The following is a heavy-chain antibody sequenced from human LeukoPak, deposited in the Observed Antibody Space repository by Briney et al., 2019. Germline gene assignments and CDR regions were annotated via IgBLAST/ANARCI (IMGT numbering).Heavy chain of an antibody. Sequence: PGGSLRLSCAASGFTFSSYSMNWVRQAPGKGLEWVSSISSSSSYIYYADSVRGRFTISRDNAKNSLYLQMNSLRAEDTAVYYCARGDSSDYYSDFWGQGTLVTVSS. CDR2: ISSSSSYI. CDR1: GFTFSSYS. J-gene: IGHJ4*02. D-gene: IGHD3-22*01. CDR3: ARGDSSDYYSDF. V-gene: IGHV3-21*01.